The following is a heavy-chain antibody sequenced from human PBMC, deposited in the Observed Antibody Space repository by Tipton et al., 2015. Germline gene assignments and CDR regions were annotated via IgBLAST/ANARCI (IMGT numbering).Heavy chain of an antibody. J-gene: IGHJ4*02. V-gene: IGHV4-38-2*02. D-gene: IGHD3-10*01. CDR3: ARELRGNSDSGSGDY. CDR1: GYSISSGYY. CDR2: IFHRGDT. Sequence: GLVKPSETLSLTCDVSGYSISSGYYWGWIRQPPGKGLEWIGSIFHRGDTNYNPSLKSRVTISLDTSKNQFSLKLNSVTAADTAVYYCARELRGNSDSGSGDYWGQGTLVTVSS.